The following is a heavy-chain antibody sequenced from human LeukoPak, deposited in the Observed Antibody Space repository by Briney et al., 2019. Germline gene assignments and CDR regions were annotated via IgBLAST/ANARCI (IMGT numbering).Heavy chain of an antibody. Sequence: GGSLRLSCAASGFTFSSYGMHWVRQAPGKGLEWVAVIWYDGSNKYYADSVKGRFTISRDNSKNTLYLQMNSLRAEDTAVYYCARDNDGDYPDAFDIWGQGTMVTVSS. CDR3: ARDNDGDYPDAFDI. CDR2: IWYDGSNK. V-gene: IGHV3-33*08. J-gene: IGHJ3*02. CDR1: GFTFSSYG. D-gene: IGHD4-17*01.